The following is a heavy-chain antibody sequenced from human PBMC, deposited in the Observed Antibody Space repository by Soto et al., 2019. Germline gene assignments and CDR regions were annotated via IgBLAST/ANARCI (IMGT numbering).Heavy chain of an antibody. CDR3: ARGRGGTYDAFDI. V-gene: IGHV4-59*01. Sequence: QVQLQESGPRLVKPSETLSLTCTVSGGSISSYFWSWIRQPPGEGLEWIGYIFYSGTTNYSPSLKSRVTMSVGTAKNQFSLNLTSVTAADTAVYYCARGRGGTYDAFDIWGQGTMVTVSS. CDR2: IFYSGTT. J-gene: IGHJ3*02. CDR1: GGSISSYF. D-gene: IGHD1-26*01.